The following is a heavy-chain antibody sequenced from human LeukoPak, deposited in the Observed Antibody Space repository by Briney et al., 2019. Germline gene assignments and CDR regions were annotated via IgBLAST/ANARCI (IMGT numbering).Heavy chain of an antibody. J-gene: IGHJ4*02. CDR2: IRGSGDT. D-gene: IGHD3-3*01. V-gene: IGHV3-23*01. CDR3: AKTFPYGTTWYGFCDY. Sequence: GGSLRLSCAASGFPFSNNVMSWVRQAPGRGLDWLSAIRGSGDTYYADSVKGRFTVSRDNSKNMLYLQMNSLRAEDTAVYYCAKTFPYGTTWYGFCDYWGQGALVTVSS. CDR1: GFPFSNNV.